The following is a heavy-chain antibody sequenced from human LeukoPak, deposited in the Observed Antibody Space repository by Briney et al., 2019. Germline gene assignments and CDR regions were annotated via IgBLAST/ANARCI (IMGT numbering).Heavy chain of an antibody. CDR1: GYRFTSYD. D-gene: IGHD6-13*01. J-gene: IGHJ3*02. CDR3: ARDGVYSRNFDAFDI. CDR2: INPSGGST. Sequence: GASVKVSCKASGYRFTSYDMHWVRQAPGQGLEWMGIINPSGGSTSYAQRFQGRVTMTRDTSISTAYMELSSLKSDDTAVYYCARDGVYSRNFDAFDIWGQGTMVTVSS. V-gene: IGHV1-46*01.